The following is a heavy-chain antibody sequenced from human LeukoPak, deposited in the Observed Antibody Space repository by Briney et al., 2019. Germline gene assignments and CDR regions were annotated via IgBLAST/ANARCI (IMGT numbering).Heavy chain of an antibody. D-gene: IGHD3-10*01. Sequence: GGSLRLSCAASGFTFSSNAMSWVRQAPGKGLEWVSAISGSGSTYYADSVKGRFTISRDNSKNTLYLQMNSLRAEDTAVYYCAKDSPYAYYGSGSYWDYWGQGTLVTVSS. CDR1: GFTFSSNA. V-gene: IGHV3-23*01. J-gene: IGHJ4*02. CDR3: AKDSPYAYYGSGSYWDY. CDR2: ISGSGST.